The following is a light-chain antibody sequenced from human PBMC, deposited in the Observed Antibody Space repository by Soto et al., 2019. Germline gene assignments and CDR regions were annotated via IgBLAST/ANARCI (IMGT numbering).Light chain of an antibody. J-gene: IGLJ2*01. Sequence: QSVLTQTPSVSGTPGQRVNISYSGSSSNIGRNYVYWYHQFPGTAPKLLIYRDNERPSGVPDRFSGSKSGTSASLAISGLRSGDEADYHCATWDDSLGGPVFGGGTKVTVL. V-gene: IGLV1-47*01. CDR1: SSNIGRNY. CDR3: ATWDDSLGGPV. CDR2: RDN.